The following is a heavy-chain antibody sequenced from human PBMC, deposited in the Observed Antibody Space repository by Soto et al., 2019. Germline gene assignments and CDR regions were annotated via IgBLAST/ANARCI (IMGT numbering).Heavy chain of an antibody. D-gene: IGHD5-12*01. CDR2: IYSGGST. V-gene: IGHV3-53*01. CDR3: AKGASGYDLAYYYYMDV. Sequence: GGSLRLSCAASGFTVSSNYMSWVRQAPGKGLEWVSVIYSGGSTYYADSVKGRFTISRDNSKNTLYPQMNSLRAEDTAVYYCAKGASGYDLAYYYYMDVWGKGTTVTVSS. J-gene: IGHJ6*03. CDR1: GFTVSSNY.